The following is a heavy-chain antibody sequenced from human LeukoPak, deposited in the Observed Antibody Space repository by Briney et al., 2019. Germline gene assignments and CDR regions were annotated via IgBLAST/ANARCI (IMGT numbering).Heavy chain of an antibody. V-gene: IGHV4-34*01. D-gene: IGHD7-27*01. CDR2: INHSGST. CDR1: GGSFSGYY. J-gene: IGHJ4*01. Sequence: SETLSLTCAVYGGSFSGYYWSWVRQPPGKGLEWIGEINHSGSTNYNPSLKSRVTISVDTSKNQFSLKLSSVTAADTAVYYCASRKLGNDYWGQGTLVTVSS. CDR3: ASRKLGNDY.